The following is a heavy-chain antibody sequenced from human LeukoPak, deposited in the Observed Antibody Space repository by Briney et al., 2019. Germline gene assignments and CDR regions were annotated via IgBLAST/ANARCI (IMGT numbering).Heavy chain of an antibody. D-gene: IGHD3-9*01. CDR2: ISYVGSNK. Sequence: GGSLRLSCAASGFTFSSYAMHWVRQAPGKGLEWVAVISYVGSNKYYAESVKGRFTISRDNSKNTLYLQMNSLRAEDTAVYYCARGGSRYYDILTGYRGYYYYGMDVWGQGTTVTVSS. J-gene: IGHJ6*02. CDR1: GFTFSSYA. V-gene: IGHV3-30-3*01. CDR3: ARGGSRYYDILTGYRGYYYYGMDV.